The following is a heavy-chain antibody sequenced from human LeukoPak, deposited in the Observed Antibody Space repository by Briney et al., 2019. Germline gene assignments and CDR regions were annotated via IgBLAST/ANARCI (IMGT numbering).Heavy chain of an antibody. CDR3: ARIADYGSGFEL. Sequence: GGSLRLSCAASGFTFSDYYMSWIRQAPGKGLEWVSAISGSGGSTYYADSVKGRFTISRDNSRNTLYLQMNSLRADDTAVYYCARIADYGSGFELWGQGTLVTVSS. V-gene: IGHV3-23*01. CDR1: GFTFSDYY. CDR2: ISGSGGST. D-gene: IGHD3-10*01. J-gene: IGHJ4*02.